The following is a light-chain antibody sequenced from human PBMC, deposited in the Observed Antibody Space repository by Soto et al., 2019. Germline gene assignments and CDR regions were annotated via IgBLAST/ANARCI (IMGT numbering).Light chain of an antibody. CDR2: EVS. V-gene: IGLV2-8*01. J-gene: IGLJ2*01. CDR1: SSDVGGYNY. CDR3: SSYAGSNNHVV. Sequence: QSALTQPPSASGSPGQSVTISCTGTSSDVGGYNYVSWYQQHPGKAPKLMIYEVSKRPSGVPDRFSGSKSGNMASLTVSGLQAEDEADYYCSSYAGSNNHVVFGGGTQLTVL.